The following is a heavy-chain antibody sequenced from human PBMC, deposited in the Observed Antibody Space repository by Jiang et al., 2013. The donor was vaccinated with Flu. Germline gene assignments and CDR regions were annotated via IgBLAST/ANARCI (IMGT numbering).Heavy chain of an antibody. J-gene: IGHJ4*02. CDR2: MNPNSGNT. V-gene: IGHV1-8*01. Sequence: GAEVKKPGASVKVSCKASGYTFSSYDINWVRQATGQGLEWMGRMNPNSGNTDYGQKFQGRLTMTRNTSTSTAYMELSSLRSEDTAIYYCARGSYSYTSGYYISDYWGQGTLVTVSS. D-gene: IGHD3-22*01. CDR1: GYTFSSYD. CDR3: ARGSYSYTSGYYISDY.